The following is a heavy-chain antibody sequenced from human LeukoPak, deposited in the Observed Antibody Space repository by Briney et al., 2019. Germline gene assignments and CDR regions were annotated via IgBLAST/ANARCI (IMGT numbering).Heavy chain of an antibody. CDR3: ARVVNYGTTAPYFDY. CDR2: IYYSGST. J-gene: IGHJ4*02. V-gene: IGHV4-30-4*01. Sequence: SQTLSLTCTVSGGSISSGDYYWSWIRQPPGKGLEWIGYIYYSGSTYYNPSLKSRVTISVDTSKNQFSLKLSSVTAADTAAYYCARVVNYGTTAPYFDYWGQGTLVTVSS. CDR1: GGSISSGDYY. D-gene: IGHD3-10*01.